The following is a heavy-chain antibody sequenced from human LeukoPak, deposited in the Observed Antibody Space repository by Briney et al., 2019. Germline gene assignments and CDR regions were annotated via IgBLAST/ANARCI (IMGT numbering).Heavy chain of an antibody. D-gene: IGHD2-15*01. CDR2: IHLSDGST. V-gene: IGHV3-23*01. J-gene: IGHJ4*02. Sequence: GGSLRLSCAASGFTLGSYAMIWVRQAPGEGLEWVSIIHLSDGSTYYADSVKGRFTISRDNSKNTLYLQMNSLRAEDTAIYYCASRDPCSGGNCYGLGYWGQGTLVTVSS. CDR3: ASRDPCSGGNCYGLGY. CDR1: GFTLGSYA.